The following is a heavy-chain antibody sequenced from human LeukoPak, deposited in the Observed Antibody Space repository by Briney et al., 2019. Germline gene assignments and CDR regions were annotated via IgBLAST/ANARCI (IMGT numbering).Heavy chain of an antibody. V-gene: IGHV4-34*01. D-gene: IGHD3-16*02. CDR3: ARDSRDYVWGSYHPVFEY. CDR2: INHSGRT. J-gene: IGHJ4*02. CDR1: GESFSDYY. Sequence: ETLSLTCAVYGESFSDYYWSWIRQPPGKGLEWIGEINHSGRTNYNPSLKSRVTISVDTSKNQFSLKLSSVTAADTAVYYCARDSRDYVWGSYHPVFEYWGQGTLVTVSS.